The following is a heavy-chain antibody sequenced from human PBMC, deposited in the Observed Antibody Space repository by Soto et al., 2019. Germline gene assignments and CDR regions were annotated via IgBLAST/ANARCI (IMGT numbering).Heavy chain of an antibody. V-gene: IGHV3-23*01. CDR2: ISGSGDRT. D-gene: IGHD3-22*01. CDR1: GITISNYP. J-gene: IGHJ4*02. CDR3: VKDDGGYPSTAPH. Sequence: EVQLLESGGGLVQPGGSLRLSCAASGITISNYPMSWVRQAPGKGLDWVSGISGSGDRTYYADSAKGRFIISKDISRNSLPLQLDSLGVEDTAVYFCVKDDGGYPSTAPHWGQGTLVTVSS.